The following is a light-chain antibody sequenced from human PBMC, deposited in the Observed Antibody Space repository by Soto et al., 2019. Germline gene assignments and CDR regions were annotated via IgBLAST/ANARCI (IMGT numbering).Light chain of an antibody. CDR1: QSVSSN. CDR2: GAS. J-gene: IGKJ5*01. CDR3: QQRWHWPSNT. V-gene: IGKV3-15*01. Sequence: IEMTQSPATLSVSPGERATLSCRASQSVSSNLVWYQQKPGQAPRLLIYGASTRVTGIPARFSGSGSGTEFTLTISSLEPEDFGVYYCQQRWHWPSNTFGQGTRLEIK.